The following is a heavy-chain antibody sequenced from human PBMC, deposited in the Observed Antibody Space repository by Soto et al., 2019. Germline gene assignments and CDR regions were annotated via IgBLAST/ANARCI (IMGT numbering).Heavy chain of an antibody. Sequence: PSETLSLTCTVSGGSISSYYWSWIRQPPGKGLEWIGYIYYSGSTNYNPSLKSRVTISVDTSKNQFSLKLSSVTAADTAVYYCARGQQQLVNHDAFDIWGQGTMVTVS. J-gene: IGHJ3*02. V-gene: IGHV4-59*01. D-gene: IGHD6-13*01. CDR2: IYYSGST. CDR3: ARGQQQLVNHDAFDI. CDR1: GGSISSYY.